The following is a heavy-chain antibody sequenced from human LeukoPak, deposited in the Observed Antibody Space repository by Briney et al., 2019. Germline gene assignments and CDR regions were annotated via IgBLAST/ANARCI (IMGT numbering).Heavy chain of an antibody. J-gene: IGHJ4*02. D-gene: IGHD3-22*01. CDR2: IKEDGSER. CDR1: AFIFSGHW. CDR3: ARGVDYYDSSGTIDY. V-gene: IGHV3-7*01. Sequence: PGGSLRLSCEGSAFIFSGHWMNWVRQTPGKGLEWVASIKEDGSERQYVDSVKGRFSISRDNSKNTLYLQMNSLRAEDTAVYYCARGVDYYDSSGTIDYWGQGTLVTVSS.